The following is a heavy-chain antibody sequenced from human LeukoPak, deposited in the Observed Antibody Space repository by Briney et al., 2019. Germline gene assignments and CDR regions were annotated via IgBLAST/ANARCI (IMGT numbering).Heavy chain of an antibody. Sequence: GESLRISCKGSGYSFTSYWIGWVRQMPGKGLEWMGIIYPGDSDTRYGPSFQGQVTISADKSISTAYLQWSSLKASDTAMYYCARQGGCSSTSCYSNWLDPWGQGTLVTVSS. CDR3: ARQGGCSSTSCYSNWLDP. V-gene: IGHV5-51*01. CDR1: GYSFTSYW. D-gene: IGHD2-2*01. J-gene: IGHJ5*02. CDR2: IYPGDSDT.